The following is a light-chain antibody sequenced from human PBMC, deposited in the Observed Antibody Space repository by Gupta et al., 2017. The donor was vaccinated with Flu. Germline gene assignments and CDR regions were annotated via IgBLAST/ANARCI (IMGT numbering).Light chain of an antibody. J-gene: IGLJ2*01. V-gene: IGLV3-19*01. CDR2: SKI. Sequence: GDSVRDSYASWYHQNHGQDAPLVIYSKISRPSWIPYQLSGCTSGNTASLTTTGAQAEDEADYYCNSRDTTDNPQAVFGGGTKLTVL. CDR1: SVRDSY. CDR3: NSRDTTDNPQAV.